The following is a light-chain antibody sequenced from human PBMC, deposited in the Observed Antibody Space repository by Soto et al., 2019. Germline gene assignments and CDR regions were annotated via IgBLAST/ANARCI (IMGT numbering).Light chain of an antibody. CDR1: NIGRKS. CDR2: DDS. J-gene: IGLJ1*01. V-gene: IGLV3-21*02. CDR3: QVWDSTNDHFV. Sequence: SYELTQPPSVSVAPGQTARITCGGNNIGRKSVHWYQQKPGQAPVLAVFDDSDRPSGIPERFSGSNSGNTATLTISSVEAGDEADYFCQVWDSTNDHFVFGPGTK.